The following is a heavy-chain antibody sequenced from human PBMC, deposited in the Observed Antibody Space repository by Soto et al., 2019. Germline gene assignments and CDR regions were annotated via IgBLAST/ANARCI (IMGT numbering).Heavy chain of an antibody. V-gene: IGHV3-49*04. CDR2: IRSKAYGGTT. CDR1: GFTFGDYA. CDR3: VADYVATDTFDI. Sequence: GGSLRLSCTASGFTFGDYAMSWVRQAPGKGLEWVGFIRSKAYGGTTEYAASVKGRFTISRDTSKNTLYLQMNSLRPEDTAVYYCVADYVATDTFDIWGRGTMVTVSS. D-gene: IGHD3-10*02. J-gene: IGHJ3*02.